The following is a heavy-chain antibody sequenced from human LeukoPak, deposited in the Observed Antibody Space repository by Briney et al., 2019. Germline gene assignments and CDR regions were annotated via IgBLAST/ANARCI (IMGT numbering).Heavy chain of an antibody. V-gene: IGHV4-4*02. CDR1: GGSFTSSNW. D-gene: IGHD3-10*01. Sequence: SETLSLTCTVSGGSFTSSNWWTWVRQPPGKGLEWIGETYHSGSTNYNPSLKSRVTISVDTSKNQFSLKLSSVTAADTAVYYCARASTMVRGEHWFDPWGQGTLVTVSS. CDR3: ARASTMVRGEHWFDP. J-gene: IGHJ5*02. CDR2: TYHSGST.